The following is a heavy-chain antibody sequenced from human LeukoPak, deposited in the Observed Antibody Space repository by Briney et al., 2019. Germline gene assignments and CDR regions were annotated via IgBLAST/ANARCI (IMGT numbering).Heavy chain of an antibody. Sequence: SETLSLTCTVSGASINRYYWIWIRQSPGKGLDFIGYIYYSGSTNYNPSLNSRVTISVDTSKNQFSLKLSSVTATDTAVYYCARLLMSGWYFDYWGQGILVTVSS. CDR3: ARLLMSGWYFDY. CDR2: IYYSGST. CDR1: GASINRYY. V-gene: IGHV4-59*08. D-gene: IGHD6-19*01. J-gene: IGHJ4*02.